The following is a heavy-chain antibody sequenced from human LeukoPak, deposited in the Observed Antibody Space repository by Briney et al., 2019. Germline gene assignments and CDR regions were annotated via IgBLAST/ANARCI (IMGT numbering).Heavy chain of an antibody. Sequence: ASVKVSCKASGYTFTGYYMHWVRQAPGQGLEWMGWINPNSGGTNYAQKFQGRVTMTRDTSISTAYMELSRLRSDDTAVYYCARGEQQLVSYYYYMDVWGKGTTVTVSS. V-gene: IGHV1-2*02. CDR3: ARGEQQLVSYYYYMDV. CDR2: INPNSGGT. CDR1: GYTFTGYY. J-gene: IGHJ6*03. D-gene: IGHD6-13*01.